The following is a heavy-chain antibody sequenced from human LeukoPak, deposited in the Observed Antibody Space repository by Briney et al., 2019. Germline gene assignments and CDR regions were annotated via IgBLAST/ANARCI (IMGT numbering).Heavy chain of an antibody. J-gene: IGHJ4*02. V-gene: IGHV3-11*01. CDR2: MSSSGNTI. CDR1: GFTFGDYY. Sequence: GGSLRLSCAASGFTFGDYYMSWIRQAPGKGLEWVSYMSSSGNTIYYADSVRGRFTISRDNAKNSLYLQMHSLRAEDTAVYYCATYIYCSSTSCFRRLLDNWGQGTQVTVSA. CDR3: ATYIYCSSTSCFRRLLDN. D-gene: IGHD2-2*01.